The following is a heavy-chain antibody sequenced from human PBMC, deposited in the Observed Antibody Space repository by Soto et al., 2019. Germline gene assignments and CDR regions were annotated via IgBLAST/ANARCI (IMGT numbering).Heavy chain of an antibody. CDR2: ISGSGGST. Sequence: GGSLRLSCASSGFTFSTYAMSWFRQAPGKGLEWVSAISGSGGSTYYADSVKGRFTISRDNSKNTLYLQMNSLRAEDTAVYYCAKDVGIAAHYYFDYWGQGTLVTVSS. CDR1: GFTFSTYA. CDR3: AKDVGIAAHYYFDY. J-gene: IGHJ4*02. V-gene: IGHV3-23*01. D-gene: IGHD6-13*01.